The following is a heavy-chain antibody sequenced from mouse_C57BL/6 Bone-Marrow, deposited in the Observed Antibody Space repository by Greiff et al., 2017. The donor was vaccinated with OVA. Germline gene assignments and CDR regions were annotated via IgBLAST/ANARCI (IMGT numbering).Heavy chain of an antibody. V-gene: IGHV1-74*01. Sequence: VQLQQPGAELVKPGASVKVSCKASGYTFTSYWMHWVKQRPGQGLEWIGRIHPSDSDTNYNQKFKGKATLTVDKSSSTAYMQLSILTSEDSAVYYCAMTGSSGYDYAMDYWGQGTSVTVSS. CDR2: IHPSDSDT. CDR3: AMTGSSGYDYAMDY. J-gene: IGHJ4*01. D-gene: IGHD3-2*02. CDR1: GYTFTSYW.